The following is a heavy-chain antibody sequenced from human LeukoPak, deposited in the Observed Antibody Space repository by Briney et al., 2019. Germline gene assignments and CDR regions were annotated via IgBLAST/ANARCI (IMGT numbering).Heavy chain of an antibody. D-gene: IGHD3-16*01. CDR1: GGSISSYY. V-gene: IGHV4-59*01. J-gene: IGHJ6*03. CDR2: IYYSGST. Sequence: SETLSLTCTVSGGSISSYYWSWIRQPPGKGLEWIGYIYYSGSTHYNPSLKRRVTISVDTSKNQFSLKLRSVTAADTAVYYCARTTEGYVRGPGYSYYYYMDVWGKGTTVTISS. CDR3: ARTTEGYVRGPGYSYYYYMDV.